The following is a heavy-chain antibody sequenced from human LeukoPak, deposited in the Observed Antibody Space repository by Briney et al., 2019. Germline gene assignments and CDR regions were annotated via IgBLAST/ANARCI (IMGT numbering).Heavy chain of an antibody. J-gene: IGHJ5*02. D-gene: IGHD3-10*01. CDR3: ARGPPRRGFGESSRFDP. V-gene: IGHV1-2*02. CDR1: GYTFTGYY. CDR2: INPNSGGT. Sequence: ASVKVSCKASGYTFTGYYMHWVRQAPGQGLEWMGWINPNSGGTNYAQKFQGRVTMTRDTSISTAYMELSRLRSDDTAVYYCARGPPRRGFGESSRFDPWGQGTLVTVSS.